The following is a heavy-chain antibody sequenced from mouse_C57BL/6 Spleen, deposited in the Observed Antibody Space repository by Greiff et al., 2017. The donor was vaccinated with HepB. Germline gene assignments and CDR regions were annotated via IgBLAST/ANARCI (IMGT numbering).Heavy chain of an antibody. J-gene: IGHJ3*01. D-gene: IGHD1-1*01. Sequence: EVQLVESGGGLVKPGGSLKLSCAASGFTFSSYTMSWVRQTPEKRLEWVATISGGGGNTYYPDSVKGRFTISRDNAKNTLYLQMSSLRSEDTALYYCARSHYYGSRTWFAYWGQGTLVTVSA. CDR2: ISGGGGNT. CDR1: GFTFSSYT. CDR3: ARSHYYGSRTWFAY. V-gene: IGHV5-9*01.